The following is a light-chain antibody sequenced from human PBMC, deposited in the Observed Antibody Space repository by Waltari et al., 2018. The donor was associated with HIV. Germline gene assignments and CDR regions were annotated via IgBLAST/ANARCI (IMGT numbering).Light chain of an antibody. CDR3: VVWDDSLNGPV. V-gene: IGLV1-44*01. J-gene: IGLJ2*01. CDR2: TNN. CDR1: SSNIEVKS. Sequence: QSVLTQPPSASGTSGQRVTISCSGSSSNIEVKSVNWYQQLPGTAPKLLIYTNNQRPSRVPDRFSGSKSGTSASLAISGLQSEDEADYYCVVWDDSLNGPVFGGGTKLTVL.